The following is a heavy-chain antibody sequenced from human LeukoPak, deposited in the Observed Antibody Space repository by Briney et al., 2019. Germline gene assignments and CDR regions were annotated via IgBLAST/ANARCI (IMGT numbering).Heavy chain of an antibody. D-gene: IGHD3-10*01. Sequence: SETLSLTCTVSGGSISNSSYYWGWIRQPPGKGLEWIGSIYYSGSTYYNPSLKSRVTISVDTSKNQFSLKLSSVTAADTAVYYCARDKGWFGELGYWGQGTLVTVSS. CDR3: ARDKGWFGELGY. V-gene: IGHV4-39*07. CDR1: GGSISNSSYY. J-gene: IGHJ4*02. CDR2: IYYSGST.